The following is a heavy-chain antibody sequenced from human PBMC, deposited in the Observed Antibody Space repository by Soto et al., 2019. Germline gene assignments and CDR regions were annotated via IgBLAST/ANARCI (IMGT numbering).Heavy chain of an antibody. J-gene: IGHJ5*02. CDR3: ASSYYDFWSGPRVRNWFDP. D-gene: IGHD3-3*01. V-gene: IGHV1-69*02. Sequence: SVKVSCTASGGTLSSYTISWVRQAPGQGLEWMGRIIPILGIANYAQKFQGRVTITADKSTSTAYMELSSLRSEDTAVYYCASSYYDFWSGPRVRNWFDPWGQGTLVTVSS. CDR1: GGTLSSYT. CDR2: IIPILGIA.